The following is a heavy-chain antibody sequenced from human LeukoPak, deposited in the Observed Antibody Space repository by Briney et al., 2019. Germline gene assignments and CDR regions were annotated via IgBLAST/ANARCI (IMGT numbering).Heavy chain of an antibody. CDR3: ARHVATNYYYNYYGLDV. V-gene: IGHV4-39*01. Sequence: SETLSLTCTVSGGSISGSSYYWGWIRQPPGKGLEWIGSIYYSGSTYYNPSLKSRVTISADTSKNQFSLNLSAVTAADAATYYCARHVATNYYYNYYGLDVWGQGTTVTVSS. CDR1: GGSISGSSYY. J-gene: IGHJ6*02. CDR2: IYYSGST.